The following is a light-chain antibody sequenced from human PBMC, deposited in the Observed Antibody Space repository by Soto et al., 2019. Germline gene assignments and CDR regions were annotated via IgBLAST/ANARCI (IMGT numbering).Light chain of an antibody. CDR3: QQYNNWPRT. J-gene: IGKJ1*01. V-gene: IGKV3-15*01. Sequence: EIVLTQSPGTLSLSPGERATLSCRASQSISSGYLAWYQQKPGQAPRLLIYGASTRATGIPARFSGSGSGTEFTLTINSLQSENFAVYYCQQYNNWPRTFGQGTKVDIK. CDR2: GAS. CDR1: QSISSGY.